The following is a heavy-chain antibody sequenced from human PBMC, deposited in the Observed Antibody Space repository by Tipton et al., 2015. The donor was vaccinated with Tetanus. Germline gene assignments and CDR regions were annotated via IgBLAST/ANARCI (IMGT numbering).Heavy chain of an antibody. CDR2: ILYGGST. CDR3: VRSHVYRLTLFGEEIPRSGRFDP. V-gene: IGHV4-61*01. Sequence: TLSLTCTVSGGSVSSGSYYWSWVRQPPRKGLEYIGYILYGGSTHYNPSLKSRLTMSADPAKNQFSLRLTSVTAADTALYYCVRSHVYRLTLFGEEIPRSGRFDPWGQGTLVTVSS. J-gene: IGHJ5*02. D-gene: IGHD3-3*01. CDR1: GGSVSSGSYY.